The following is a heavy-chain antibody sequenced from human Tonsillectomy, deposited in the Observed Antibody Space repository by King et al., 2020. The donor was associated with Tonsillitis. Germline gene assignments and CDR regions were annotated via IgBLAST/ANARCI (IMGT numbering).Heavy chain of an antibody. CDR3: ASSDIAAAGYDY. D-gene: IGHD6-13*01. Sequence: GGGVGKRGGALRLSCAASGFTVRDYYMSWIRQAPVEVREGVSFISSTSSYINFADSVKGRFTISRYNAKNSLYRQMTSLRAEATAVYYCASSDIAAAGYDYWGQGTLVTVSS. CDR2: ISSTSSYI. J-gene: IGHJ4*02. V-gene: IGHV3-11*03. CDR1: GFTVRDYY.